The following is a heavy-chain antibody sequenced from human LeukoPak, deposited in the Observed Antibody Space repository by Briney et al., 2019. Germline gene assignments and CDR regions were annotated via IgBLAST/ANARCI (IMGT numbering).Heavy chain of an antibody. CDR2: ISGSGGST. V-gene: IGHV3-23*01. D-gene: IGHD6-13*01. CDR1: GFTFSSYA. CDR3: AKDGRYSSSWYGAFDI. Sequence: PGGSLRLSCAASGFTFSSYAMSWVRQAPGKGLEWVSAISGSGGSTYYADSVKGRFTISRDNSKNTLYLQMNSLRAEDTAVCYCAKDGRYSSSWYGAFDIWGQGTMVTVSS. J-gene: IGHJ3*02.